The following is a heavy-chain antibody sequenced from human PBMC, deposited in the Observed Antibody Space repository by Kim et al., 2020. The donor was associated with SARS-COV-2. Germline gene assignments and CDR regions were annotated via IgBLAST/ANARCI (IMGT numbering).Heavy chain of an antibody. CDR1: GYTFTSYG. CDR2: ISAYNGNT. V-gene: IGHV1-18*01. D-gene: IGHD3-22*01. J-gene: IGHJ4*02. CDR3: ARGPYYYDSSGYFEY. Sequence: ASVKVSCKASGYTFTSYGISWVRQAPGQGLEWMGWISAYNGNTNYAQKLQGRVTMTTDTSTSTAYMELRSLRSDDTAVYYCARGPYYYDSSGYFEYWGQGTLVPVSS.